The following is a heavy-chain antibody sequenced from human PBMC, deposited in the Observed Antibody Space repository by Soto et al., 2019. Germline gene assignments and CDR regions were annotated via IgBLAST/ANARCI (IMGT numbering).Heavy chain of an antibody. CDR1: GDSITNYY. D-gene: IGHD2-21*01. J-gene: IGHJ6*02. CDR3: ARDTYYFGMDV. Sequence: SETLSLTCTVTGDSITNYYRTWIRQPPGKGLEWIGHIYYSGTTNYNPSLKSRVTISVDKSKKQFSLNLTSVTAADTALYYCARDTYYFGMDVWGQGTTVTVSS. V-gene: IGHV4-59*12. CDR2: IYYSGTT.